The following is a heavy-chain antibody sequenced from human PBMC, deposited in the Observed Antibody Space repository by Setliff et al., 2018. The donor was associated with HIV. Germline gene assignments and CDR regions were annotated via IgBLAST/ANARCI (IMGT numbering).Heavy chain of an antibody. Sequence: GESLKISCTPSGFNFDFHAMSWFRQAPGKGLEWVGFIRGTHNGATTDYAASVKGRFTVSRDSSKSSVYLQMDSLKTEDTAVYYCGRVGGAAEPYYYFMDVWGKGTTVTVSS. J-gene: IGHJ6*03. CDR3: GRVGGAAEPYYYFMDV. CDR1: GFNFDFHA. D-gene: IGHD3-16*01. V-gene: IGHV3-49*01. CDR2: IRGTHNGATT.